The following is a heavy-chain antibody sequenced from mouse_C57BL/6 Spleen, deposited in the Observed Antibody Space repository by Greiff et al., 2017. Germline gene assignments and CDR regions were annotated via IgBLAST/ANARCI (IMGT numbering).Heavy chain of an antibody. V-gene: IGHV5-9-1*02. Sequence: EVKLMESGEGLVKPGGSLKLSCAASGFTFSSYAMSWVRQTPEKRLEWVAYISSGGDYIYYADPVQGRFTISRDNARNTLYLQMSSLKSEDTAMYYCTRVAIYDGYFVRYYFDYWGQGTTLTVSS. CDR1: GFTFSSYA. CDR2: ISSGGDYI. J-gene: IGHJ2*01. D-gene: IGHD2-3*01. CDR3: TRVAIYDGYFVRYYFDY.